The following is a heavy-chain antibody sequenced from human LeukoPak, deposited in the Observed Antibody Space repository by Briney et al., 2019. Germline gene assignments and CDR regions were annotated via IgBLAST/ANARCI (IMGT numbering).Heavy chain of an antibody. CDR1: GYSFSNYW. CDR3: ARRFGRHYSFDS. Sequence: GESLKISCEGSGYSFSNYWIAWGRQLRGKGLEWMGIIYPGDSDTRYSPSFQGQVTISADKSISTAYLQWSSLKPSDTAMYYCARRFGRHYSFDSWGQGTLVTVSS. D-gene: IGHD3-16*01. CDR2: IYPGDSDT. V-gene: IGHV5-51*01. J-gene: IGHJ4*02.